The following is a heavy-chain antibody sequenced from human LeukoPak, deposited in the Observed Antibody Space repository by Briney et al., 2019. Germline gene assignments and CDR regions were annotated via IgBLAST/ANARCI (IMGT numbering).Heavy chain of an antibody. V-gene: IGHV3-30*18. CDR2: ISYDGSYK. CDR1: GFTFSIHS. Sequence: GGSLRLSCAASGFTFSIHSMNWVRESPGKGREWGAVISYDGSYKFYADSVKDRFTISRDNYKSTLYLLMNNLRAEDTAIYYCAKDRYSSLHEIDYWGQGTLVTVSS. D-gene: IGHD6-19*01. CDR3: AKDRYSSLHEIDY. J-gene: IGHJ4*02.